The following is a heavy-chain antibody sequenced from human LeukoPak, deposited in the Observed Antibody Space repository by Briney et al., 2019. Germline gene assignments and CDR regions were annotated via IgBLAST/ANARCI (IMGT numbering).Heavy chain of an antibody. V-gene: IGHV4-61*01. CDR2: IYYSGST. Sequence: SETLSLTCTVSGYSISSGYYWGWIRQPPGKGVEWIGYIYYSGSTNYNPSLKSRVTISVDTSKNQFSLKLSSVTAADTAVYYCARKVGSDLDYWGQGTLVTVSS. D-gene: IGHD3-10*01. CDR3: ARKVGSDLDY. CDR1: GYSISSGYY. J-gene: IGHJ4*02.